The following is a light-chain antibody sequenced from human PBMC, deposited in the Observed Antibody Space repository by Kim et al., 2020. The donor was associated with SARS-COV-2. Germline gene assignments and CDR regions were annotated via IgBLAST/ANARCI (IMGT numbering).Light chain of an antibody. CDR1: QSINIW. Sequence: DTQMTQSPSTLSASVGDRVTITCRASQSINIWLAWFQQKPGKAPKLLFYKASSIKSGVPSRFSASGSGTEFTLTISSLQPDDFASYYCQQYNSYPYNFGQGTKLEI. J-gene: IGKJ2*01. CDR3: QQYNSYPYN. V-gene: IGKV1-5*03. CDR2: KAS.